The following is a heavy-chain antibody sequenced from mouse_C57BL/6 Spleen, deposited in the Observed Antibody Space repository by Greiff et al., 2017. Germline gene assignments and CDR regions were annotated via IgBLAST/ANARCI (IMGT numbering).Heavy chain of an antibody. CDR1: GYSITSGYY. CDR3: ARDGYCVTDAMDY. V-gene: IGHV3-6*01. Sequence: EVKVEESGPGLVKPSQSLSLTCSATGYSITSGYYWNWIRQFPGNKLEWMGYINYDGSNNYNPSLKNRISITRDTSKNQFFLKLNSLTTEDTATYYCARDGYCVTDAMDYWGQGTSVTVSS. J-gene: IGHJ4*01. D-gene: IGHD2-3*01. CDR2: INYDGSN.